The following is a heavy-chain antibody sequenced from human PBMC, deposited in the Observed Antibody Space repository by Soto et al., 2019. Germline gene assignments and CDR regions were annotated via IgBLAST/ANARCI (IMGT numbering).Heavy chain of an antibody. CDR1: SGSISSYY. CDR2: IYTSGST. Sequence: ASETLSLTCTVSSGSISSYYWSWIRQPAGKGLEWIGRIYTSGSTNYNPSLKSRVTMSVDTSKNQFSLKLSSVTAADTAVYYCARATKRATVTMKRYYYYGMDVWGQGTTVTVSS. J-gene: IGHJ6*02. CDR3: ARATKRATVTMKRYYYYGMDV. D-gene: IGHD4-17*01. V-gene: IGHV4-4*07.